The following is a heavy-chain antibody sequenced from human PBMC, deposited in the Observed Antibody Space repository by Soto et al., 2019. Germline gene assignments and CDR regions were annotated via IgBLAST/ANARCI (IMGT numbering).Heavy chain of an antibody. CDR2: IRSKAYGGTT. V-gene: IGHV3-49*03. CDR3: TRDLQQSITMIVVPDDY. D-gene: IGHD3-22*01. Sequence: PGGSLRLSCTASGFTFGDYAMSWFRQAPGKGLEWVGFIRSKAYGGTTEYAASVKGRFTISRGDSKSIAYLQMNSLKTEDTAVYYCTRDLQQSITMIVVPDDYWGQGTLVTVSS. J-gene: IGHJ4*02. CDR1: GFTFGDYA.